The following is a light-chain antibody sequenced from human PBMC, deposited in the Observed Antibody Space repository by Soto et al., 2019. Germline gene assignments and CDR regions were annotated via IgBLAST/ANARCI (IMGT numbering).Light chain of an antibody. CDR2: KVS. J-gene: IGLJ1*01. Sequence: QSVLTQPASVSGSPGQSITISCTGTSSDVGGYNYVSWYQQYPGRVPKLLIYKVSNRPSGISNRFSGSKSGNTASLTISGLQTEDEADYYCISYTDRQSYLFGTGTKVTVL. CDR1: SSDVGGYNY. V-gene: IGLV2-14*01. CDR3: ISYTDRQSYL.